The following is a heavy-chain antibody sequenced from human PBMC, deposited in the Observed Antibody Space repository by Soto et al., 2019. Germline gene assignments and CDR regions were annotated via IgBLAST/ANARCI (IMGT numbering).Heavy chain of an antibody. CDR3: ARDRCTSDRCYEHDFDV. CDR2: ISVYTGNR. D-gene: IGHD3-3*01. J-gene: IGHJ6*04. Sequence: GXSEKGSCEASGYTLSNHGVSWVLHAPAQELEWLAWISVYTGNRNQSQIFLARVMVNTAASACTAYLVLRRLRSADSPFYHCARDRCTSDRCYEHDFDVWGKGTTGSVSS. V-gene: IGHV1-18*04. CDR1: GYTLSNHG.